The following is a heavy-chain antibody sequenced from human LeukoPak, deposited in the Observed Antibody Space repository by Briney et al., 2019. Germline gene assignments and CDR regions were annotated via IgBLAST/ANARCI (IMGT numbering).Heavy chain of an antibody. V-gene: IGHV3-23*01. D-gene: IGHD1-20*01. J-gene: IGHJ4*02. CDR3: ARPINNWYDPCY. Sequence: PGGSLRLSCAASGFTFSNYAMNWVRQAPGKGLEWVSGISGSGDNTYYADSVKGRFTISRDNSKNTLYLQMNTLRAGDTATYYCARPINNWYDPCYWGQGALVTVSS. CDR2: ISGSGDNT. CDR1: GFTFSNYA.